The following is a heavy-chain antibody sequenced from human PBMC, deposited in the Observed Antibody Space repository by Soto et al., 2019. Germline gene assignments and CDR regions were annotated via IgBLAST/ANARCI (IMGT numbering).Heavy chain of an antibody. V-gene: IGHV1-69*13. Sequence: ASVKASCKASGGTFSSYAISWVRQAPGQGLEWMGGIIPIFGTANYAQKFQGRVTITADESTSTAYMELSSLRSEDTAVYYCARVHSSGWYRAYYYYGMDVWGQGTTVTVSS. CDR3: ARVHSSGWYRAYYYYGMDV. CDR2: IIPIFGTA. CDR1: GGTFSSYA. D-gene: IGHD6-19*01. J-gene: IGHJ6*02.